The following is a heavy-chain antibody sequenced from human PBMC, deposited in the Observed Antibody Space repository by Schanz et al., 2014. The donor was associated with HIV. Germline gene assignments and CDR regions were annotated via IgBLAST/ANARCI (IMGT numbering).Heavy chain of an antibody. CDR1: GFTFSDYS. Sequence: VQLVESGGGLVKPGGSLRLSCAASGFTFSDYSMSWIRQAPGKGLEWVSYISSSGSTIYYADSVKGRFTISRDNSKNTLFLQMNSLRAEDTAVYYCAKSRGDSWPYGMDVWGQGTTVTVSS. D-gene: IGHD4-17*01. CDR3: AKSRGDSWPYGMDV. CDR2: ISSSGSTI. V-gene: IGHV3-11*01. J-gene: IGHJ6*02.